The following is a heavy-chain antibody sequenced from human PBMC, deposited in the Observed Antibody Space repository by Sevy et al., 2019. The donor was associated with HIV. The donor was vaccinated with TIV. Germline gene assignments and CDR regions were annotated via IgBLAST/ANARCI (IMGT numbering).Heavy chain of an antibody. Sequence: GGSLRLSCAASGFTFSSYGMHWVRQAPGKGLEWVAVILYDGSKKYYADSVKGRFTISRGNSKNTFYLQMSSLTSEDTAVYYCARGLAALPGYYYGMDVWGQGTAVTVSS. J-gene: IGHJ6*02. V-gene: IGHV3-33*01. D-gene: IGHD6-6*01. CDR2: ILYDGSKK. CDR1: GFTFSSYG. CDR3: ARGLAALPGYYYGMDV.